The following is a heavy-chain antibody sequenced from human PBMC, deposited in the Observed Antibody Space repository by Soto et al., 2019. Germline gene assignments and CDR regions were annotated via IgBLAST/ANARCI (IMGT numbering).Heavy chain of an antibody. D-gene: IGHD1-26*01. V-gene: IGHV4-34*01. CDR1: GGSFSGYY. CDR2: INHSGST. Sequence: QVQLQQWGAGLLKPSETLSLTCAVYGGSFSGYYWSWIRQPPGKGLEWIGEINHSGSTNYNPSLKSRVTISVDTSKNPFSLKLSSVTAADTAVYYCARILSDGSYYPTLFDYWGQGTLVTVSS. CDR3: ARILSDGSYYPTLFDY. J-gene: IGHJ4*02.